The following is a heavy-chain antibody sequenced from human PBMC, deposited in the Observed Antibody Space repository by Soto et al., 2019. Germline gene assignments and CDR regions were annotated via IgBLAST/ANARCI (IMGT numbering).Heavy chain of an antibody. CDR2: IYYSGST. J-gene: IGHJ4*02. V-gene: IGHV4-31*03. D-gene: IGHD1-26*01. CDR3: ARDLPAQGRKDGPTGYYFDY. Sequence: QVQLQESGPGLVKPSQTLSLTCTVSGGSISSGGYYWSWIRQHPGKGLEWIGYIYYSGSTYYNPSLKSRVTISVDTSKNQFSLKLSSVTAADTAVYYCARDLPAQGRKDGPTGYYFDYWGQGTLVTVSS. CDR1: GGSISSGGYY.